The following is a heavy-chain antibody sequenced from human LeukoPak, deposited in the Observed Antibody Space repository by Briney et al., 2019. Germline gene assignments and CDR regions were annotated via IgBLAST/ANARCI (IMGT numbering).Heavy chain of an antibody. J-gene: IGHJ6*03. CDR1: GFTFSSYA. D-gene: IGHD3-16*01. CDR3: ARDQGSLPVWFYYYMDV. V-gene: IGHV3-30*01. CDR2: ISYDGTNK. Sequence: GGSLRLSCAASGFTFSSYAMHWVRQTPGKGLEWLAVISYDGTNKYYADSVKGRFTISRDNSKNTLYLQMNSLRDEDTAVYYCARDQGSLPVWFYYYMDVWGSGTTVTVSS.